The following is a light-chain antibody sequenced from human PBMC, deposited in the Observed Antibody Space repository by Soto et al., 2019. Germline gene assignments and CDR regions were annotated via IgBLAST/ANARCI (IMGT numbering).Light chain of an antibody. CDR2: CAS. J-gene: IGKJ1*01. Sequence: EIVMTQSPATLSVSPGERATLSCRASQSVSINLAWYQQKPGQAPRLLIYCASTRATGIPARFSGSGSGTEFTLTISSLQSEDFAVYYCQHYNNWPPWTFGQGTKVEIK. CDR1: QSVSIN. CDR3: QHYNNWPPWT. V-gene: IGKV3-15*01.